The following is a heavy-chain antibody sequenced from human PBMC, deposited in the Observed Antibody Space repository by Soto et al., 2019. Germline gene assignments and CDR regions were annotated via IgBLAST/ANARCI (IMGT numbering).Heavy chain of an antibody. D-gene: IGHD2-15*01. Sequence: PSETLSLTCTVSGYSISSGCHWSWIRQPPGEGVEGLVSVHYSGNTYYNPSLKRRRTISVDNSKNQFSLNPTSVTAADTAVYYCARQDRVVAEGRWFDPWGQGTLVTVSS. CDR2: VHYSGNT. V-gene: IGHV4-38-2*02. CDR1: GYSISSGCH. J-gene: IGHJ5*02. CDR3: ARQDRVVAEGRWFDP.